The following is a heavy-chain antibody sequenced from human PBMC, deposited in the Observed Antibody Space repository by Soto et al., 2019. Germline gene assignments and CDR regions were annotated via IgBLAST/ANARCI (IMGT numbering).Heavy chain of an antibody. CDR2: ISYDGSNK. CDR1: GFTFSSYA. Sequence: GGSLRLSCAASGFTFSSYAMHWVRQAPGKGLEWVAVISYDGSNKYYADSVKGRFTISRDNSKNTLYLQMNSLRAEDTAVYYCARVRHYDFWSGSIPTYYYYYYGMDVWGQGTTVTVSS. V-gene: IGHV3-30-3*01. J-gene: IGHJ6*02. D-gene: IGHD3-3*01. CDR3: ARVRHYDFWSGSIPTYYYYYYGMDV.